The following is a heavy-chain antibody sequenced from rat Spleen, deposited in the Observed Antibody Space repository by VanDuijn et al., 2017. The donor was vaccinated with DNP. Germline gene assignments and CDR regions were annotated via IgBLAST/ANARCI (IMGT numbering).Heavy chain of an antibody. D-gene: IGHD1-3*01. CDR3: ARSVRATSYYAMDA. V-gene: IGHV3-3*01. Sequence: EVQLQESGPGLVEPSQSLSLTCSVTGYSITSCCRWTWIRKFPGHKLEWMGYINSAGSTNYNPSLKGRISITSDTSKNQFLLQVNSVTTEDTATYYCARSVRATSYYAMDAWGQGVMVTVSS. J-gene: IGHJ4*01. CDR2: INSAGST. CDR1: GYSITSCCR.